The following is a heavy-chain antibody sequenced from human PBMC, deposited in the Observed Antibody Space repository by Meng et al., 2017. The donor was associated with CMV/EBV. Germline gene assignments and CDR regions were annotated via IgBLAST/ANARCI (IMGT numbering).Heavy chain of an antibody. CDR1: GFTFSDYY. Sequence: GGPLRLSCAASGFTFSDYYMSWIRQAPGKGLEWVSYISSSGSTIYYADSVKGRFTISRDNAKNSLYLQMNSLRAEDTAVYYCARGSSMIVVVNFDYWGQGTLVTVSS. D-gene: IGHD3-22*01. CDR3: ARGSSMIVVVNFDY. J-gene: IGHJ4*02. CDR2: ISSSGSTI. V-gene: IGHV3-11*01.